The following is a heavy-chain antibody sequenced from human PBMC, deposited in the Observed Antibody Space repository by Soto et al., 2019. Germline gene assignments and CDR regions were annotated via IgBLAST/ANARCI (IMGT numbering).Heavy chain of an antibody. V-gene: IGHV4-59*01. D-gene: IGHD7-27*01. CDR3: ARRWGTYFDY. CDR2: IYYSGST. Sequence: QVQLQESGPGLVKPSETLSLTCTVSGGSIRGYYWSWIRQPPGKGLEWIGYIYYSGSTNYNPSLKSRVTISVDTSKNQFSLKLSSVTAADTAVYYCARRWGTYFDYWGQGTLVTVSS. CDR1: GGSIRGYY. J-gene: IGHJ4*02.